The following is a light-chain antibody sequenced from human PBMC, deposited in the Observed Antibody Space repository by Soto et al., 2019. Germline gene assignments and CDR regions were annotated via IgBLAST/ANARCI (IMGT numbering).Light chain of an antibody. CDR1: QSISSD. J-gene: IGKJ4*01. CDR3: QQYNNWPLT. V-gene: IGKV3-15*01. Sequence: EIVLTQSPATLSVSPGDRATLSCRASQSISSDLAWFQQKPGQAPRFLIHDATTRANGIPARFSGSGSETEFTLTISSLQSEDFATSYCQQYNNWPLTFGGGTKVEIK. CDR2: DAT.